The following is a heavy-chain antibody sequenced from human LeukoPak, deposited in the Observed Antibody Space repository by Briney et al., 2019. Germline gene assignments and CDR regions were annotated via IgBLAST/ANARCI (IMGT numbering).Heavy chain of an antibody. CDR2: IDANNGDT. CDR1: GDTFTGYY. J-gene: IGHJ4*02. CDR3: ARDRSSVTLYFFDY. V-gene: IGHV1-2*02. Sequence: ASVKVSCKASGDTFTGYYIRWLRQAPGQGLEWMGWIDANNGDTKSAQKFQGRVTMSRDTSISTAYMDLSSLSPDDAAVYYCARDRSSVTLYFFDYWGQGTLVTVSS. D-gene: IGHD4-11*01.